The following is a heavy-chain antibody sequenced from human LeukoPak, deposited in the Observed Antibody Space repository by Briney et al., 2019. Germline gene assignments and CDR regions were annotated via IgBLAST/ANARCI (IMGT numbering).Heavy chain of an antibody. CDR3: ARVLEWSEPFDY. J-gene: IGHJ4*02. CDR1: GYTFTGYY. Sequence: ASVKVSCKASGYTFTGYYMHWVRQAPGQGLEWMGWINPNSGGTDYAQKFQGRVTMTRDTSISTAYMELSRLRSDDTAVYYCARVLEWSEPFDYWGQGTLVTVS. V-gene: IGHV1-2*02. D-gene: IGHD3-3*01. CDR2: INPNSGGT.